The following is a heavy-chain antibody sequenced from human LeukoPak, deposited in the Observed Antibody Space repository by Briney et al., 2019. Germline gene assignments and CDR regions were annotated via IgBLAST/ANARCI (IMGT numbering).Heavy chain of an antibody. CDR2: ISGSGGST. D-gene: IGHD2-21*01. V-gene: IGHV3-23*01. J-gene: IGHJ5*02. CDR1: GFTFSSYA. CDR3: AKDPRGPVVNAGWFDP. Sequence: PGGSLRLSCAASGFTFSSYAMSWVRQAPGKGLEWVSAISGSGGSTYYADSVKGRFTISRDNSKNTLYLQMNSLRAEDTAVYYCAKDPRGPVVNAGWFDPWGQGTLVTVPS.